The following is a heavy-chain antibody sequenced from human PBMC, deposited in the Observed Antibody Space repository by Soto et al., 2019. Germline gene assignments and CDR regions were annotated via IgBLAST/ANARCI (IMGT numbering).Heavy chain of an antibody. D-gene: IGHD3-16*01. CDR2: ISGSGGST. CDR3: AKGAHTNYFYYGMAV. J-gene: IGHJ6*02. V-gene: IGHV3-23*01. CDR1: GFTFSSYA. Sequence: PGGSLRLSCAASGFTFSSYAMGWVRQAPGKGLEWVSAISGSGGSTYYADSVRGRFTISRDNSKNTLYLQMNSLRDEDTAVYYCAKGAHTNYFYYGMAVWGQGTTVTVPS.